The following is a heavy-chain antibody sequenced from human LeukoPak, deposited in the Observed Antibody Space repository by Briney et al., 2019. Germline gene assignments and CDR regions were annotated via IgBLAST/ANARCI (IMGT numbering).Heavy chain of an antibody. J-gene: IGHJ3*02. D-gene: IGHD3-10*01. Sequence: RPGGSLRLSCAASGFTFDDYAMHWVRQTPGKGLEWVSGISWNSGSIGYADSVKGRFTISRDNAKNSLYLQMNSLRAEDTALYYCAKDGEGVIGLSGAFDIWGQGTMVTVSS. CDR3: AKDGEGVIGLSGAFDI. V-gene: IGHV3-9*01. CDR1: GFTFDDYA. CDR2: ISWNSGSI.